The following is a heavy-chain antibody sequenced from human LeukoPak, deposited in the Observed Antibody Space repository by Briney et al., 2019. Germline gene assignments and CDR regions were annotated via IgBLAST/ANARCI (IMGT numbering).Heavy chain of an antibody. CDR2: IKWNGGST. Sequence: GGSLRLSCAASGFTFDDYGMSWVRQAPGKGLEWVSSIKWNGGSTGYADSVKGRFTISRDNAKNSLYLQMNSLRAEDTALYYCARDGGDCSGDSCYVDYWGQGTLVTVSS. D-gene: IGHD2-15*01. CDR3: ARDGGDCSGDSCYVDY. CDR1: GFTFDDYG. V-gene: IGHV3-20*04. J-gene: IGHJ4*02.